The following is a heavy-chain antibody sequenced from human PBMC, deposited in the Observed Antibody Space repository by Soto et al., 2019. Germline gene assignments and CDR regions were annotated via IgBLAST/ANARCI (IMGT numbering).Heavy chain of an antibody. V-gene: IGHV4-59*08. J-gene: IGHJ4*02. D-gene: IGHD3-16*02. CDR2: IYYSGST. CDR3: ASDYDYIWGSYR. CDR1: GGSISSYY. Sequence: SETLSLTCTVSGGSISSYYWSWIRQPPGKGLEWIGYIYYSGSTNYNPSLKSRVTISVDTSKNQFSLKLSSVTAADTAVYYCASDYDYIWGSYRWGQGTLVTAPQ.